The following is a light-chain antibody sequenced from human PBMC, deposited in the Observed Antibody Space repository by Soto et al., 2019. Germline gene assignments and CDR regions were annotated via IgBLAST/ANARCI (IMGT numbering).Light chain of an antibody. V-gene: IGKV3-15*01. CDR1: QSVSSN. Sequence: EIVMTQSPATLSVSPGERATLSCRASQSVSSNLAWYQQKAGQAPRLLMYGASTRAIGIPGRFSGSRSGTEFTLTISSLQSEDFAVYYCQQYNIWPRTFGQGTKVDI. J-gene: IGKJ1*01. CDR3: QQYNIWPRT. CDR2: GAS.